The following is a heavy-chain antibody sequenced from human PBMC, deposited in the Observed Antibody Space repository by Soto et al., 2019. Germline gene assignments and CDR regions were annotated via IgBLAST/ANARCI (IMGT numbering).Heavy chain of an antibody. J-gene: IGHJ2*01. D-gene: IGHD1-1*01. CDR2: IHGGGGAT. CDR1: GFTFSAYA. V-gene: IGHV3-23*01. CDR3: AKFEGHPLEYWYLEF. Sequence: EVQLLESGGGLVQPGGSLRLSCAASGFTFSAYAMGWVRQAPGKGLEWVSTIHGGGGATHYADSVKGRFTISRDDSKNTLYAPMNRLRAEDTGVYYCAKFEGHPLEYWYLEFWGRGTLVTVSS.